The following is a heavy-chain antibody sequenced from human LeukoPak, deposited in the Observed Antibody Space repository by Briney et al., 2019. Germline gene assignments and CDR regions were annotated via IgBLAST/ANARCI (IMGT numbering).Heavy chain of an antibody. CDR3: ARDPRGATLPWSFWFDP. CDR2: IIPIFGTA. D-gene: IGHD3-10*01. V-gene: IGHV1-69*05. Sequence: SVKVSCKASGGTFSSYAISWVRQAPGQGLEWMGRIIPIFGTANYAQKFQGRVTITTDESTSTAYMELSSLRSEDTAVYYCARDPRGATLPWSFWFDPWGQGTLVTVSS. CDR1: GGTFSSYA. J-gene: IGHJ5*02.